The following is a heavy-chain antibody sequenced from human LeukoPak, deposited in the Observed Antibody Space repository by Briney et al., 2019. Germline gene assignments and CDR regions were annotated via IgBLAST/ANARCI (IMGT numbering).Heavy chain of an antibody. D-gene: IGHD3-10*01. CDR1: GGSISSYY. Sequence: PSETLPLTCTVSGGSISSYYRSWIRQPPGKGLEWIGYIYYSGSTNYNPSLKSRVTISLDTSKNQFSLKLTSVTAADTAVYYCARRAYGSGSYPFDHWGQGTLVTVSS. V-gene: IGHV4-59*08. J-gene: IGHJ5*02. CDR2: IYYSGST. CDR3: ARRAYGSGSYPFDH.